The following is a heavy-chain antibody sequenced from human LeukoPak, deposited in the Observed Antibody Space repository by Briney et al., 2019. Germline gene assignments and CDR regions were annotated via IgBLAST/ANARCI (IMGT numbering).Heavy chain of an antibody. CDR2: ISGSGGST. CDR1: GFTFSNYA. Sequence: PGGSLRLSCAASGFTFSNYAMTWVRQTPGKGLEWVSGISGSGGSTYYADSVRGRFTISRDNAKNTLYLQMNSLRAEDTAIYYCAKHLAGIAAGGTYFDYWGQGTLVTVSS. D-gene: IGHD6-13*01. J-gene: IGHJ4*02. V-gene: IGHV3-23*01. CDR3: AKHLAGIAAGGTYFDY.